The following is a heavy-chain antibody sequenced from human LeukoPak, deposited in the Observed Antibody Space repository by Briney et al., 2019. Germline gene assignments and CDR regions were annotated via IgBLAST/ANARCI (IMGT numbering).Heavy chain of an antibody. D-gene: IGHD3-9*01. V-gene: IGHV1-18*01. J-gene: IGHJ4*02. Sequence: ASVKVSCKASGYTFTSYGISWVRQAPGQGLEWMGWISAYNGNTNYAQKLQGRVTMTTDTSTSTAYMELRSLRSDDTAVYYCARVLIRYYDILTGPDYWGQGTLVTVSS. CDR3: ARVLIRYYDILTGPDY. CDR1: GYTFTSYG. CDR2: ISAYNGNT.